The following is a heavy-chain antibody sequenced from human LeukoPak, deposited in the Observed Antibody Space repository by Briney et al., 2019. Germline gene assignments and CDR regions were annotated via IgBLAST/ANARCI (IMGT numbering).Heavy chain of an antibody. D-gene: IGHD5-18*01. CDR1: GFTFSNVG. CDR3: CGSRGDL. Sequence: TPGGSLRLSCEASGFTFSNVGMNWVRQAPGKGLEWVARIKSESDDGTRDYAAPVRGRFTISRDDSKSNVYLQMESQRSEDRGVYYRCGSRGDLWGQGTLVTVSS. J-gene: IGHJ5*02. V-gene: IGHV3-15*07. CDR2: IKSESDDGTR.